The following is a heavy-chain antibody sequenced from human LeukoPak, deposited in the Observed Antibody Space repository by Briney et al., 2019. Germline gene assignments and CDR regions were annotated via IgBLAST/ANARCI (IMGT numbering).Heavy chain of an antibody. V-gene: IGHV3-23*01. Sequence: GGSLRLSCAASGFTFSSYAMSWVRQAPGKGLEWVSAISGSGGSTYYADSVKGRFTISRDNSKNTLYLQMNSLRAEDTAVYYCARVAIFAYYHYYMDVWGKGTTVTVSS. CDR2: ISGSGGST. D-gene: IGHD3-3*01. CDR3: ARVAIFAYYHYYMDV. CDR1: GFTFSSYA. J-gene: IGHJ6*03.